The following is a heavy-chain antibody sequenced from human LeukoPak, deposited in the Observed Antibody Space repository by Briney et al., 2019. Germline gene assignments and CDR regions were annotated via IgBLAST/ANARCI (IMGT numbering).Heavy chain of an antibody. CDR2: INPNSGGT. J-gene: IGHJ6*03. Sequence: GASVKVSCKASGYTFTGYYMHWVRQAPGQGLEWMGWINPNSGGTNYAQKFQGRVTMTRDTSISTAYMELSRLRSDDTAVYYCARDAGYCSGGSCYHYYYYMDVWGKGTTVTVSS. CDR3: ARDAGYCSGGSCYHYYYYMDV. D-gene: IGHD2-15*01. CDR1: GYTFTGYY. V-gene: IGHV1-2*02.